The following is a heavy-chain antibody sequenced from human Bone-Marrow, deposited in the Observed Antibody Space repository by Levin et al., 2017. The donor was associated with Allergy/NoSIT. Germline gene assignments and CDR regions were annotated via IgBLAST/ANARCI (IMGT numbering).Heavy chain of an antibody. Sequence: TVSGASINSPNYYWGWIRQPKGKGREWRGTSEEKSDTYDNPSLKSRVTISKDTSKNQFSLKLSSVTAADTPVYYCARLADNWNVNWFDPWGQGTLVTVSS. CDR2: SEEKSDT. D-gene: IGHD1-20*01. V-gene: IGHV4-39*07. CDR3: ARLADNWNVNWFDP. CDR1: GASINSPNYY. J-gene: IGHJ5*02.